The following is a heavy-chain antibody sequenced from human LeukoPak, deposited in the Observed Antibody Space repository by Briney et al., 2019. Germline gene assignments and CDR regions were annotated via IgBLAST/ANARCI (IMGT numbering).Heavy chain of an antibody. Sequence: GGSLRLSCAASGFTFSSYAMHWVRQAPGKGLEYVSAISSNGGSTYYANSVKGRFTISRDNAKNSLYLQMNSLRAEDTAVYYCASGGEVLRFLEWLFNADYWGQGTLVTVSS. CDR2: ISSNGGST. J-gene: IGHJ4*02. D-gene: IGHD3-3*01. V-gene: IGHV3-64*01. CDR3: ASGGEVLRFLEWLFNADY. CDR1: GFTFSSYA.